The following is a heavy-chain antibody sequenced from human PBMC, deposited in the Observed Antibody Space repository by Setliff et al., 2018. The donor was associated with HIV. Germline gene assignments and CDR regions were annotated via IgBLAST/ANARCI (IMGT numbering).Heavy chain of an antibody. CDR1: RFTFSDFS. V-gene: IGHV3-21*01. J-gene: IGHJ6*03. CDR2: ITTDSSYI. Sequence: PGGSLRLSCAASRFTFSDFSMNWVRQAPGKGLEWVSSITTDSSYIFDADSVKGRFTISRDNAQNSLYLQMNNLRVEDTAVYYCARDGTRLLAAMDVWGKGTTVTVSS. CDR3: ARDGTRLLAAMDV.